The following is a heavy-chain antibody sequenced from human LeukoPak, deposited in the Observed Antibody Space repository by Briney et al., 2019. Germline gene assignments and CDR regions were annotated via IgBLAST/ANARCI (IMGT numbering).Heavy chain of an antibody. J-gene: IGHJ5*02. D-gene: IGHD3-10*01. CDR1: GYTFTSYG. V-gene: IGHV1-18*01. CDR2: ISAYNGNT. CDR3: ARDLGMVRGVIPTNNWFDP. Sequence: ASVRVSCKASGYTFTSYGISWVRQAPGQGLEWMGWISAYNGNTNYAQKLQGRVTMTTDTSTSTAYMELRSLRSDDTAVYYCARDLGMVRGVIPTNNWFDPWGQGTLVTASS.